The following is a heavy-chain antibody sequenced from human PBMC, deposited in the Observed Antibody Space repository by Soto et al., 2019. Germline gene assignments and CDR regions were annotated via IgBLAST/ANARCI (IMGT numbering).Heavy chain of an antibody. CDR2: ISAYNGNT. Sequence: ASVKVSCKASGYTFTSYGISWVRQAPGQGLEWMGWISAYNGNTNYAQKLQGRVTMTTDTSTSTAYMELRSLRSDDRAGYYCERDPRWELHDYYYYGMDVWGQGTTATVSS. J-gene: IGHJ6*02. CDR1: GYTFTSYG. CDR3: ERDPRWELHDYYYYGMDV. D-gene: IGHD1-26*01. V-gene: IGHV1-18*04.